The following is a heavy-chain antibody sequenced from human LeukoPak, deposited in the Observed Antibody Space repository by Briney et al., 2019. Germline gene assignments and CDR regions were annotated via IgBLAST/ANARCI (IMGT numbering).Heavy chain of an antibody. Sequence: PGGSLRLSCAASEFTFSSYSMNWVRQAPGKGLEWVSYITNSGNSKSYADSVKGRFTISRDNSRNTLYLQMNSLRAEDTAVYYCAKQTSITIFGVAYFDYWGQGTLVTVSS. CDR2: ITNSGNSK. V-gene: IGHV3-48*01. D-gene: IGHD3-3*01. CDR1: EFTFSSYS. J-gene: IGHJ4*02. CDR3: AKQTSITIFGVAYFDY.